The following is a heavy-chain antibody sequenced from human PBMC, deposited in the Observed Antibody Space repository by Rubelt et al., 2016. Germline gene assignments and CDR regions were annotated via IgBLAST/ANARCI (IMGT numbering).Heavy chain of an antibody. CDR1: GFTFSSYE. V-gene: IGHV3-48*03. CDR2: INSSGSTI. Sequence: EVQLVESGGGLVQPGGSLRLSCAASGFTFSSYEMNWVRQAPGKGLEWVSYINSSGSTIDYADFVKGRFTMSRDNARKSLDLQMNSLRAEDTAVDYCARAGVTTADAFDIWGQGTMVTVSS. CDR3: ARAGVTTADAFDI. D-gene: IGHD4-11*01. J-gene: IGHJ3*02.